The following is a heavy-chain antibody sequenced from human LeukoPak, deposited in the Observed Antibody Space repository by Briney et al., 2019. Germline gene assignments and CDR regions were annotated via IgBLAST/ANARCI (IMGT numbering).Heavy chain of an antibody. D-gene: IGHD1-26*01. CDR2: IRDDGSNK. CDR3: AKDRGSYLGPNFDY. CDR1: GFTFGSYG. V-gene: IGHV3-30*02. J-gene: IGHJ4*02. Sequence: GGSLRLSCAASGFTFGSYGMHWVRQAPGKGLEWVAFIRDDGSNKYYADSVKGRFTISRDNSKNTLYLQMNSLRAEDTAVYYCAKDRGSYLGPNFDYWGQGTLVTVSS.